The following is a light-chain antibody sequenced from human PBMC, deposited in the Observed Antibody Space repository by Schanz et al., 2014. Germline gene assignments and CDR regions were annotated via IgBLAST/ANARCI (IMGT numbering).Light chain of an antibody. J-gene: IGLJ3*02. Sequence: QSALTQPPSASGSPGQSVTISCTGTSRDIGKYNYVSWYQQHPGKAPKLLIYDVTERPSGVSNRFSGSKSGNTASLIISGLQADDEADYYCGSYSGTTTVFGGGTKVTVL. CDR1: SRDIGKYNY. V-gene: IGLV2-14*03. CDR3: GSYSGTTTV. CDR2: DVT.